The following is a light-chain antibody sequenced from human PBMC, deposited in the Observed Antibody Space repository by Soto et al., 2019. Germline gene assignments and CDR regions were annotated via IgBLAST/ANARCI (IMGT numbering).Light chain of an antibody. CDR2: LDSDGSH. J-gene: IGLJ2*01. CDR1: SWHSSYA. V-gene: IGLV4-69*01. CDR3: QTWGTGIHVV. Sequence: QSVLTQTPPASAPLGASVKLTFTLSSWHSSYAIAWHQQQPEKGPRYLMKLDSDGSHTKGDAIPDRFSGSSSGAERYLTISSLQSEDEADYYCQTWGTGIHVVFGGGTKVTVL.